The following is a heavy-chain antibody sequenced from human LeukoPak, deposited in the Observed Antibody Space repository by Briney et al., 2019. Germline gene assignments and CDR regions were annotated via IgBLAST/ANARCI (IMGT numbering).Heavy chain of an antibody. CDR3: ARDLLGWFGEYYFDY. J-gene: IGHJ4*02. V-gene: IGHV3-7*01. CDR1: GFAFSSYW. D-gene: IGHD3-10*01. CDR2: IKQDGSEK. Sequence: PGGSLRLSCVASGFAFSSYWMSWVRQAPGKGLEWVANIKQDGSEKYYVDSVKGRFTISRDNAKNSLYLQMNSLRAEDTAVYYCARDLLGWFGEYYFDYWGQGTLVTVSS.